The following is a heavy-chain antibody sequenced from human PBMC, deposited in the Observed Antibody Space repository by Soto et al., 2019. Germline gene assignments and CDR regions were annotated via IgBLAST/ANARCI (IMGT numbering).Heavy chain of an antibody. CDR3: ERHPGIVTAVNFDV. J-gene: IGHJ4*02. Sequence: QLQVQESGPGLVKPSETLSLSCTVSGTAIGSSTYYWGWVRQPPGKSPEWIGSIPYRGTPYYNPSLKSRVTISSDTSNNQFSLQLSSVSASDTAVYSCERHPGIVTAVNFDVWGQGTLVTVSS. D-gene: IGHD2-21*02. CDR1: GTAIGSSTYY. V-gene: IGHV4-39*01. CDR2: IPYRGTP.